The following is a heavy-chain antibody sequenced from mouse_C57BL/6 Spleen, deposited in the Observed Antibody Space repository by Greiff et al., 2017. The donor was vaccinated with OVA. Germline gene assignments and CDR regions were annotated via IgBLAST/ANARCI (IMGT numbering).Heavy chain of an antibody. CDR2: IYPRSGNT. CDR3: ASPSTGSSGYWYFDV. CDR1: GYTFTSYG. J-gene: IGHJ1*03. V-gene: IGHV1-81*01. D-gene: IGHD1-1*01. Sequence: VKLQESGAELARPGASVKLSCKASGYTFTSYGISWVKQRTGQGLEWIGEIYPRSGNTYYNEKFKGKATLTADKSSSTAYMELRSLTSEDSAVYFCASPSTGSSGYWYFDVWGTGTTVTVSS.